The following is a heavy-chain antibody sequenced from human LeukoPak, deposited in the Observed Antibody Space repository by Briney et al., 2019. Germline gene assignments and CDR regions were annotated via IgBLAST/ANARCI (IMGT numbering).Heavy chain of an antibody. CDR1: GFSFRNYG. V-gene: IGHV3-30*18. CDR3: VNGYYDVDY. Sequence: GGSLRLSCTASGFSFRNYGMHWVRQASGKGLEWITVISYDGSNEYYADSVKGRFTISRDNSKITLYLQMNSLRAEDTAVYYCVNGYYDVDYWGQGTLVTVSS. CDR2: ISYDGSNE. D-gene: IGHD3-3*01. J-gene: IGHJ4*02.